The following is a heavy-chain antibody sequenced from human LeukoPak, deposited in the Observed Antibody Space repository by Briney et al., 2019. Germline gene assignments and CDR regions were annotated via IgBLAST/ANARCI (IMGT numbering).Heavy chain of an antibody. CDR1: GFSINNYW. CDR2: IKGDASEK. CDR3: AREYDYVWGSYRSDFDY. D-gene: IGHD3-16*02. Sequence: GGSLRLSCAVSGFSINNYWMTWYRQAPGKGLECVAHIKGDASEKHYVDSVKGRFTISRDNAENSLYLQMNSLRAEDTAVYYCAREYDYVWGSYRSDFDYWGQGTLVTVSS. J-gene: IGHJ4*02. V-gene: IGHV3-7*01.